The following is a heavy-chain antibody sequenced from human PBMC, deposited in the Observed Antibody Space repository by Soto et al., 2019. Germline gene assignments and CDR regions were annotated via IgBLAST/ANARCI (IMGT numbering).Heavy chain of an antibody. CDR2: IYYRGNT. CDR3: ARQYRSSSWSGGADAFDI. V-gene: IGHV4-39*01. Sequence: PSETLSLTCSVSGDSINSDKYYWGWIRQPPGKGLEWIGSIYYRGNTYYNPSLQTRVTISLDKSKSQFSLRLNSVTAADSAVYYCARQYRSSSWSGGADAFDIWGQGTMVTVSS. D-gene: IGHD6-13*01. J-gene: IGHJ3*02. CDR1: GDSINSDKYY.